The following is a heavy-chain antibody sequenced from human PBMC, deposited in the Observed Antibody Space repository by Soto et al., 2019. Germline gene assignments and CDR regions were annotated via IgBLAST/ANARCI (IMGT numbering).Heavy chain of an antibody. D-gene: IGHD2-15*01. CDR3: ARDRHCSGGSCYPYYYYYGMDV. V-gene: IGHV4-4*02. J-gene: IGHJ6*02. Sequence: QVQLQESGPGLVKPSGTLSLTCAVSGGSISSSNWWSWVRQPPGKGLEWIGEIYHSGSTNYNPSLKSRVTISVDESKNQFSLKLGSVAAADTAVYYCARDRHCSGGSCYPYYYYYGMDVWGQGTTVTVSS. CDR2: IYHSGST. CDR1: GGSISSSNW.